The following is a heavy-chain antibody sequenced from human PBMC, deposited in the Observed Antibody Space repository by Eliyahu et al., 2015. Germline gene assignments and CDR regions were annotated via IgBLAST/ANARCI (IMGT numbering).Heavy chain of an antibody. D-gene: IGHD6-13*01. CDR2: ITDTGRGT. V-gene: IGHV3-23*01. CDR3: VKGSAAARPYYFHY. Sequence: QLLESGGGLVQPGGSLRLSXAASGFXFXSYAMSWVRQAPGKGLEWVSAITDTGRGTXXADSVKGRFTISRDNSKNTLYLQMNSLRAEDTAVYYCVKGSAAARPYYFHYWGQGTLVTVSS. J-gene: IGHJ4*02. CDR1: GFXFXSYA.